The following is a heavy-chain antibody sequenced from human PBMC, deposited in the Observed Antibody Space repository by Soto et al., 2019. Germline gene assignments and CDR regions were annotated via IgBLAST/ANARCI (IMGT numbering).Heavy chain of an antibody. V-gene: IGHV3-20*01. D-gene: IGHD3-10*01. Sequence: GGSLRLSCAASGFTFDDYGMSWVRQAPGKGLEWVSGINWNGGSTGYADSVKGRFTISRDNAKNSLYLQMNSLRAEDTALYHCTRYFSRLGDYYYYMDVWGKGTTVTVSS. CDR1: GFTFDDYG. CDR2: INWNGGST. J-gene: IGHJ6*03. CDR3: TRYFSRLGDYYYYMDV.